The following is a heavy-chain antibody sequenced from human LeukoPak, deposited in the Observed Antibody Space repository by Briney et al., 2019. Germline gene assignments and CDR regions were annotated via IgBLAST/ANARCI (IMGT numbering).Heavy chain of an antibody. CDR3: ARGALGENWLGP. V-gene: IGHV1-18*01. J-gene: IGHJ5*02. CDR2: ISGYNGNT. Sequence: ASVKVSCKTSGYSFTNYGISWVRQAPGQGLEWMGWISGYNGNTNYEQKFQGRVTMTTDTSTSTAYMELRSLRSDDTAVYYCARGALGENWLGPWGQGNLVTVSS. CDR1: GYSFTNYG.